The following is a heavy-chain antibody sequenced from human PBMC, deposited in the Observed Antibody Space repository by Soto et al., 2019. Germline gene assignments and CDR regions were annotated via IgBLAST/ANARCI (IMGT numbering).Heavy chain of an antibody. CDR1: DGSLSDYY. D-gene: IGHD1-1*01. J-gene: IGHJ1*01. CDR2: IHPSGST. CDR3: SRGNDANKGGRT. V-gene: IGHV4-34*01. Sequence: SETLSLTCAVYDGSLSDYYYTWTRQSPGKWLEWIGEIHPSGSTYYKPVLKTRVTLSQYTSKKQFSLNLISVTAADTGLYYCSRGNDANKGGRTWGQGTLVTVSS.